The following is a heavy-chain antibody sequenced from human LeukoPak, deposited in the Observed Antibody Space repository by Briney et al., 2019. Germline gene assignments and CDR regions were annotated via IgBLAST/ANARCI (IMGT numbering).Heavy chain of an antibody. V-gene: IGHV4-4*07. J-gene: IGHJ4*02. CDR2: IYTSGST. Sequence: SETLSLTCTVSGGSISSYYWSWIRQAAGKGLEWIGRIYTSGSTNYNPSLKSRVTMSVDTSKNQFSLKLSSVTAADTAVYYCASNSYHDFWSGTLDYWGQGTLVTVSS. CDR3: ASNSYHDFWSGTLDY. D-gene: IGHD3-3*01. CDR1: GGSISSYY.